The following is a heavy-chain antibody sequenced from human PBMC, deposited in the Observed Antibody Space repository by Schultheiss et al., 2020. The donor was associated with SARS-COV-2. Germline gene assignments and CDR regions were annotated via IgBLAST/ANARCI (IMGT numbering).Heavy chain of an antibody. V-gene: IGHV4-4*07. J-gene: IGHJ5*02. Sequence: SETLSLTCTVSGGSISSYYWSWIRQPAGKGLEWIGRIYTSGSTNYNPSLKSRVTMSVDTSKNQFSLKLSSVTAADTAVYYCARGGLVVGYNWFDPWGQGTLVTVSS. CDR2: IYTSGST. D-gene: IGHD2-15*01. CDR3: ARGGLVVGYNWFDP. CDR1: GGSISSYY.